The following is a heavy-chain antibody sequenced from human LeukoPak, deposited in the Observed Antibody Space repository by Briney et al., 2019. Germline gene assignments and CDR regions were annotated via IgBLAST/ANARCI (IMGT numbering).Heavy chain of an antibody. D-gene: IGHD2-2*01. Sequence: PSETLSLTCAVSGGSISSGGYSWSWIRQPPGKGLEWIGYIYHSGSTYYNPSLKSRVTISVDRSENQFSLKLSSVTAADTAVYYCARGRCSSTSCRSFCYYGMDVWGQGTTVTVSS. CDR3: ARGRCSSTSCRSFCYYGMDV. J-gene: IGHJ6*02. CDR1: GGSISSGGYS. CDR2: IYHSGST. V-gene: IGHV4-30-2*01.